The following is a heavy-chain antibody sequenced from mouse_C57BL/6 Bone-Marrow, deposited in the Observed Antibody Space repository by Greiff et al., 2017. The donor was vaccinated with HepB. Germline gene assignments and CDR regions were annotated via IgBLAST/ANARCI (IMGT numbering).Heavy chain of an antibody. V-gene: IGHV5-4*01. CDR1: GFTFSSYA. J-gene: IGHJ2*01. D-gene: IGHD1-1*02. CDR3: ARDRGGCDY. Sequence: EVKLMESGGGLVKPGGSLKLSCAASGFTFSSYAMSWVRQTPEKRLEWVATISDGGSYTYYPDNVKGRFTISRDNAKNNLYLQMSHLKSEDTAMYYCARDRGGCDYWGQGTTLTVSS. CDR2: ISDGGSYT.